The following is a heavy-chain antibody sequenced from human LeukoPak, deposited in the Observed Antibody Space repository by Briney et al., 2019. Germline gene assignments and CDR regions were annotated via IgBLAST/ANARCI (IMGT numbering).Heavy chain of an antibody. CDR1: GFTFGDYA. V-gene: IGHV3-49*04. CDR3: TRDSVGIVVVGDAFDI. D-gene: IGHD2-21*01. Sequence: GGSLRLSCTASGFTFGDYAMSWARQAPGKGLEWVGFIRSKAYGGTTEYAASVKGRFTISRDDSKSIAYLQMNSLKTEDTAVYYCTRDSVGIVVVGDAFDIWGQGTMVTVSS. J-gene: IGHJ3*02. CDR2: IRSKAYGGTT.